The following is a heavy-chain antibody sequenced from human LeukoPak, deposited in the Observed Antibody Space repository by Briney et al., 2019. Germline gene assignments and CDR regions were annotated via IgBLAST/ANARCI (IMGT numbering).Heavy chain of an antibody. Sequence: RPSETLSLTCSVSGGSISSSSYFWGWIRQPPGKGLEWIASVHYSGSTYYNPSLKSRVTISIDTSKNQFSLKLSSVTAADTAVYFCARQLYASGSYYAPMDVWGKGTTVTISS. CDR3: ARQLYASGSYYAPMDV. CDR2: VHYSGST. J-gene: IGHJ6*03. CDR1: GGSISSSSYF. D-gene: IGHD3-10*01. V-gene: IGHV4-39*01.